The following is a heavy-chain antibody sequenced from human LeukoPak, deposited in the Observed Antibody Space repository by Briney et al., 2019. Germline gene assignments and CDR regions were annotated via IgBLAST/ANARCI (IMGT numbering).Heavy chain of an antibody. CDR1: GYSFPSYW. V-gene: IGHV5-51*01. CDR2: IYPGDSDT. J-gene: IGHJ6*03. CDR3: ARHGAYSSSPMDV. Sequence: GESLKISCKGSGYSFPSYWIGWVRQMPGKGLEWMGIIYPGDSDTRYSPSFQGQVTISADKSISTAYLQWSSLKASDTAMYYCARHGAYSSSPMDVWGKGTTVTVSS. D-gene: IGHD6-13*01.